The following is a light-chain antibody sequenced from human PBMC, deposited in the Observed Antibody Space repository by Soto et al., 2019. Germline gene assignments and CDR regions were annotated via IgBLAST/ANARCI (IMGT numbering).Light chain of an antibody. CDR3: QQYNNWPPT. V-gene: IGKV3-15*01. CDR2: GAS. J-gene: IGKJ1*01. Sequence: EIVMTQSPATLSVSPGERATLSCRASQSVSSNLAWYQQKPGQAPRLLIYGASTTATGIPARFSGSGSGTEFTLTISSLQSEDVAVYYCQQYNNWPPTFGQGTKVEIK. CDR1: QSVSSN.